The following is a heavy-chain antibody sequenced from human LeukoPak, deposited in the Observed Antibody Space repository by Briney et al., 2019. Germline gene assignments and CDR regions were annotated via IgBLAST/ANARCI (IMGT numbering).Heavy chain of an antibody. CDR3: AINSLGDSSGYDY. CDR1: GDSVTSYY. J-gene: IGHJ4*02. Sequence: SETLSLTCTVSGDSVTSYYWSWIRQPPGKGLEWIGYIYSGGSTIYNPSLTSRLTISRDTSKSQFSLKLSSVTAADTAVYYCAINSLGDSSGYDYWGQGTLVTVSS. CDR2: IYSGGST. V-gene: IGHV4-59*08. D-gene: IGHD3-22*01.